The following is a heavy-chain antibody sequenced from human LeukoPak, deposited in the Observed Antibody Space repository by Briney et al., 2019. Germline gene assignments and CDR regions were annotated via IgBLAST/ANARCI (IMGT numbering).Heavy chain of an antibody. J-gene: IGHJ4*02. Sequence: ASVKVSCKASGYTFTSYGIGWVRQAPGQGLEWMGWISAYNGNTNYAQKLQGRVTMTTDTSTSTAYMELRSLRSDDTAVYYCARVPTRGYSYGLYYFDYWGQGTLVTVSS. V-gene: IGHV1-18*01. CDR2: ISAYNGNT. D-gene: IGHD5-18*01. CDR1: GYTFTSYG. CDR3: ARVPTRGYSYGLYYFDY.